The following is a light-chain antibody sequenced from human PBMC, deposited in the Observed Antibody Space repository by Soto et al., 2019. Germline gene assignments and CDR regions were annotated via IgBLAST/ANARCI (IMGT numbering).Light chain of an antibody. CDR2: SAS. CDR3: QQYDNWTWT. V-gene: IGKV3-15*01. Sequence: EIVMTQSPATLSVSPGGRATLSCRASQSISDTLAWYQQKPGQAPRLIIYSASRRETGFPARFSGSGSGTEFTLTISSLQSEDFAVYYCQQYDNWTWTFGQGTKVDNK. J-gene: IGKJ1*01. CDR1: QSISDT.